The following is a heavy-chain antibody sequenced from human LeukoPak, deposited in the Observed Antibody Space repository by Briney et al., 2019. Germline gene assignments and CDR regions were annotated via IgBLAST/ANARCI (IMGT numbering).Heavy chain of an antibody. CDR1: GFTFSSYA. CDR3: AKSGTRYLIPRIGWFGY. V-gene: IGHV3-23*01. CDR2: ISGSGGST. Sequence: PGGSLRLSCAASGFTFSSYAMSWVRQAPGKGLEWVSAISGSGGSTYYADSVKGRFTISRDNSKNTLYLQMNSLRAEDTAVYYRAKSGTRYLIPRIGWFGYWGQGTLVTVSS. J-gene: IGHJ4*02. D-gene: IGHD1-1*01.